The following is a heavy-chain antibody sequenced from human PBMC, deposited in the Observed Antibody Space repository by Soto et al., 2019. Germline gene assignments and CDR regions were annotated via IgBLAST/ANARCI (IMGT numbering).Heavy chain of an antibody. CDR2: ISYDGSNK. J-gene: IGHJ4*02. Sequence: QVQLVESGGGVVQPGRSLRLSCAASGFTFSSYAMHWVRQAPGKGLEWVAVISYDGSNKHYADSVKGRFTISRDNSKNTLYLQMNSLRAEDTAVYYCARDAGSSGWYGYWGQGTLVTVSS. CDR1: GFTFSSYA. V-gene: IGHV3-30-3*01. CDR3: ARDAGSSGWYGY. D-gene: IGHD6-19*01.